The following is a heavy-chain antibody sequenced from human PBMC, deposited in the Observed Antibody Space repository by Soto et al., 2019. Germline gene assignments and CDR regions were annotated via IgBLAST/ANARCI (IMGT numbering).Heavy chain of an antibody. D-gene: IGHD6-13*01. V-gene: IGHV3-15*07. CDR3: AKGDKSSWYGTHLAIDY. J-gene: IGHJ4*02. CDR1: GFTFSNAW. CDR2: IKSKTDGGTT. Sequence: GGSLRLSCAASGFTFSNAWMNWVRQAPGKGLEWVGRIKSKTDGGTTDYAAPVKGRFTISRDDSKNTLYLQMNSLKTEDTAVYYCAKGDKSSWYGTHLAIDYWCQGTRVTVSS.